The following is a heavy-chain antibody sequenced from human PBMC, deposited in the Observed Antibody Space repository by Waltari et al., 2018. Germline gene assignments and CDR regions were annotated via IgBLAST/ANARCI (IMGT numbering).Heavy chain of an antibody. D-gene: IGHD3-16*01. CDR3: ATFVSGSFTFPDY. CDR1: GFTFSSYN. CDR2: FSPSGAGT. Sequence: QFQLVQSGAEVKTPGASVKVSCEASGFTFSSYNVHWVRQAPGQGLEWMALFSPSGAGTRYAEKFQGRVTLTRDTSTSTVYMDLSSLRSEDTAVYYCATFVSGSFTFPDYWGQGTLVTVSS. J-gene: IGHJ4*02. V-gene: IGHV1-46*03.